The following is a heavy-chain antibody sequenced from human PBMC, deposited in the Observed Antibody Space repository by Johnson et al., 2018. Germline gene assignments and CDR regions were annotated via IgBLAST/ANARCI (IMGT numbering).Heavy chain of an antibody. J-gene: IGHJ1*01. Sequence: VRLGQSGGGLVKPGRSLRLCCAASGFTFDDYAMHWVRQAPGKGLEWVSGLSWNSGSIGYADSVKGRFTISRDNAKNSLYLQMNSPRAEDTALYYCAKGEGYSILLRELRHWGQGTLVTVSS. CDR2: LSWNSGSI. CDR1: GFTFDDYA. D-gene: IGHD1-26*01. CDR3: AKGEGYSILLRELRH. V-gene: IGHV3-9*01.